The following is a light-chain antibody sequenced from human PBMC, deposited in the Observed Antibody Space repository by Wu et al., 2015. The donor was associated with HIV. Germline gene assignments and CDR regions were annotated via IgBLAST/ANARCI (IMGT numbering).Light chain of an antibody. J-gene: IGKJ5*01. V-gene: IGKV3-20*01. CDR3: QQYGSSPIT. Sequence: VLTQSPGTLSLSSGERATLSCRASQNITKYLAWYQQRLGQPPRLLIYDVLNRATGIPVRFSGSGSATDFHLTISRLEPEDFAVYYCQQYGSSPITFGQGTRLEIK. CDR1: QNITKY. CDR2: DVL.